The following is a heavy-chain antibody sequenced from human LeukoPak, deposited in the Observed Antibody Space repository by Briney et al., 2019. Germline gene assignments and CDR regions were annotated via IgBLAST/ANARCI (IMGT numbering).Heavy chain of an antibody. J-gene: IGHJ5*02. V-gene: IGHV3-53*01. CDR3: ARAAAGTFRFDP. CDR1: GFTVSSNY. Sequence: PGGSLRLSCAASGFTVSSNYMSWVRQAPGKGLEWVSVIYSGGSTYYADSVKGRFTISRDNSKNTLYLQMNSLRAEDTAVYYCARAAAGTFRFDPWGQGTLVTVSS. D-gene: IGHD6-13*01. CDR2: IYSGGST.